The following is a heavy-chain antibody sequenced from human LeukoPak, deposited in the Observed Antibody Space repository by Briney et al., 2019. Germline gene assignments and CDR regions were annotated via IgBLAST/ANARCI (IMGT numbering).Heavy chain of an antibody. Sequence: PGGSLRLSCAASGFTFSSYAMSWVRQAPGKGLERVSAISGSGGSTYYADSVKGRFTISRDNSKNTLYLQMNSLRAEDTAVYYCAKRRDFWSGYCEYMDVWGKGTTVTVSS. J-gene: IGHJ6*03. CDR1: GFTFSSYA. CDR3: AKRRDFWSGYCEYMDV. D-gene: IGHD3-3*01. CDR2: ISGSGGST. V-gene: IGHV3-23*01.